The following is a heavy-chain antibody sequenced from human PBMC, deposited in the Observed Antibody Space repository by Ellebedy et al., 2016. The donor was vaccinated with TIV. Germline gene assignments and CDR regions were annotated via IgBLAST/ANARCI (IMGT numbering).Heavy chain of an antibody. Sequence: GESLKISCAASGFTFSSYGMHWVRQAPGKGLEWVAVISYDGSNKYYADSVKGRFTISRDNSKNTLYLQMNSLRAENTAVYYCARELLWFGEFLTVPDYWGQGTLVTVSS. CDR2: ISYDGSNK. V-gene: IGHV3-30*03. J-gene: IGHJ4*02. D-gene: IGHD3-10*01. CDR3: ARELLWFGEFLTVPDY. CDR1: GFTFSSYG.